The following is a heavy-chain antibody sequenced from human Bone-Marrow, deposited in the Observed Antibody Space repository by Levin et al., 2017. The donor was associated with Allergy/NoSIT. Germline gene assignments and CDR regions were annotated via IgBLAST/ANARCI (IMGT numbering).Heavy chain of an antibody. Sequence: GGSLRLSCVASGFSFSNYGMHWVRQAPGKGLQWVAVVSHDGNTQNYADSVKGRFAISRDQSKNTIYLQMNSLRTEDTAVYYCARDPPDYWSGHYNWFDPWGQGTLVTVSS. J-gene: IGHJ5*02. CDR1: GFSFSNYG. V-gene: IGHV3-30*03. D-gene: IGHD3-3*01. CDR2: VSHDGNTQ. CDR3: ARDPPDYWSGHYNWFDP.